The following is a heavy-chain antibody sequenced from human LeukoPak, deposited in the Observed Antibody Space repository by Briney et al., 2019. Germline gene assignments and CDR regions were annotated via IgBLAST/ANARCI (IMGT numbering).Heavy chain of an antibody. V-gene: IGHV5-51*01. CDR2: IYPGDSDT. D-gene: IGHD3-10*01. CDR1: GYSFTSYW. J-gene: IGHJ4*02. CDR3: ARGGLWFGELLSPFDY. Sequence: GESLKISCKGSGYSFTSYWIGWVRQMPGKGLEWMGIIYPGDSDTRYSPSFPGQVTISADKSISTAYLQWSSLKASDTAMYYCARGGLWFGELLSPFDYWGQGTLVTVSS.